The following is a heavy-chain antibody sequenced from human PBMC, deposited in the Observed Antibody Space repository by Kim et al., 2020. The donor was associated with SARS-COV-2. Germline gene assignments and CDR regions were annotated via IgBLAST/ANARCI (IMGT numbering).Heavy chain of an antibody. CDR1: GGSISSYY. J-gene: IGHJ6*01. V-gene: IGHV4-59*13. CDR2: IYYSGST. CDR3: ARDEYDFWSGYYGGMDV. Sequence: SETLSLTCTVSGGSISSYYWSWIRQPPGKGLEWIGYIYYSGSTNYNPSLKSRVTISVDTSKNQFSLKLSSVTAADTAAYYCARDEYDFWSGYYGGMDVWG. D-gene: IGHD3-3*01.